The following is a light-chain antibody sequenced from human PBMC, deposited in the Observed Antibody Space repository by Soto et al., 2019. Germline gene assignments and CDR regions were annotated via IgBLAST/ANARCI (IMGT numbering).Light chain of an antibody. CDR1: QGIGNA. CDR3: LQDINYPWT. CDR2: GAP. Sequence: AIQMTQSPSSLSASVGDRVTISCRASQGIGNALGWYQQKPEKPPKVLIYGAPNLQSGVPPRFSGSGSGTDFTLAIGSLHPEDAATYYCLQDINYPWTFGQGTRVDIK. J-gene: IGKJ1*01. V-gene: IGKV1-6*01.